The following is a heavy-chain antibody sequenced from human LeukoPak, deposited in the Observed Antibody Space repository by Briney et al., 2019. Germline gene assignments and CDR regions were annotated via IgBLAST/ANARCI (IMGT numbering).Heavy chain of an antibody. Sequence: GGSLRLSCAASGFTFSNAWMSWVRQAPGKGLEWVGRIKSKTDGGTTDYAAPVKGRFTISRDDSKNTLYLQMNSLKTEDTAVYYCTTLPPGIAADFDYWGQGTLVTVSS. J-gene: IGHJ4*02. CDR1: GFTFSNAW. D-gene: IGHD6-13*01. CDR2: IKSKTDGGTT. V-gene: IGHV3-15*01. CDR3: TTLPPGIAADFDY.